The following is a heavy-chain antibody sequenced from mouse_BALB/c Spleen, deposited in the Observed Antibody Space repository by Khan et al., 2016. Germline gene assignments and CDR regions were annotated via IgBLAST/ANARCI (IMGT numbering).Heavy chain of an antibody. CDR3: ARRGYCFSMDY. D-gene: IGHD1-1*01. Sequence: EVKLLESGGGLVQPGGSLKLSCAASGFDFSRYWMSWVRQAPGKGLEWIGEINPDSSTINYMPSLKDKFIISRDNAKNTLYLQMSKVRSEDTALYYCARRGYCFSMDYWGQGTSVTVSS. V-gene: IGHV4-1*02. J-gene: IGHJ4*01. CDR2: INPDSSTI. CDR1: GFDFSRYW.